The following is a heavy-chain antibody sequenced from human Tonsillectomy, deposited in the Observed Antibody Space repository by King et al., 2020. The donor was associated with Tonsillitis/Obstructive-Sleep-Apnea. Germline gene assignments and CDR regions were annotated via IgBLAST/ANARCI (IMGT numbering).Heavy chain of an antibody. CDR3: GTNAGDYYYCMDV. D-gene: IGHD2-2*01. CDR2: INHSGST. CDR1: GGSFSGYY. V-gene: IGHV4-34*01. J-gene: IGHJ6*03. Sequence: VQLQQWGAGLLKPSETLSLTCGVYGGSFSGYYWSWIRQPPGKGLEWIGEINHSGSTDYNSSLKSRVTISRDTSKNQFSLRLTSVTAADTAVYYCGTNAGDYYYCMDVWGKGTTVTVSS.